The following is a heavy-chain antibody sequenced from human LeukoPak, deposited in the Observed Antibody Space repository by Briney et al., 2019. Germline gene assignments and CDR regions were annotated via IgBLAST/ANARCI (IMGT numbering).Heavy chain of an antibody. CDR3: ARDKSGYSGSYYDY. D-gene: IGHD1-26*01. CDR1: GYTFSDYD. V-gene: IGHV1-18*01. J-gene: IGHJ4*02. CDR2: ISAYNGNT. Sequence: ASVKVSCKTSGYTFSDYDISWVRQAPGQGLEWMGWISAYNGNTNYAQKLQGRVTMTTDTSTSTAYMELRSLRSDDTAVYYCARDKSGYSGSYYDYWGQGTLVTVSS.